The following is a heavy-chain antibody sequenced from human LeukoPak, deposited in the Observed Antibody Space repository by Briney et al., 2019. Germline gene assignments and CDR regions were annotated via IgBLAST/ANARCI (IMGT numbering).Heavy chain of an antibody. Sequence: PGGSLRLSCAASEFSVGSNYMTWVRQAPGKGLEWVSLIYSGGSTYYADSVKGRFTISRDNSKNTLYLQMNSLRAEDTAVYYCAKDFVVAPGNVNYFDYWGQGTLVTVSS. J-gene: IGHJ4*02. V-gene: IGHV3-66*01. CDR1: EFSVGSNY. D-gene: IGHD2-21*01. CDR3: AKDFVVAPGNVNYFDY. CDR2: IYSGGST.